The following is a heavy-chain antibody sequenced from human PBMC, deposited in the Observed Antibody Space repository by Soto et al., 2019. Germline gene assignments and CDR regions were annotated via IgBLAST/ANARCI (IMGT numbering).Heavy chain of an antibody. D-gene: IGHD6-6*01. CDR3: TKGDSTSFVWFDP. V-gene: IGHV3-23*01. Sequence: GGSLRLSCAASGFTFRNYAMTWVRQAPGKGLEWVSFISGSGGSIYYADSVKGRFTISRDNSMNTLYLQMNSLRAEDTAVYYCTKGDSTSFVWFDPWGQGTLVTVSS. J-gene: IGHJ5*02. CDR2: ISGSGGSI. CDR1: GFTFRNYA.